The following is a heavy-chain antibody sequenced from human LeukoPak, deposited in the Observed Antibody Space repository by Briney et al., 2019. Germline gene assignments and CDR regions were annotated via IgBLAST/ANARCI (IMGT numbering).Heavy chain of an antibody. V-gene: IGHV3-23*01. D-gene: IGHD1-1*01. CDR2: ISGSGGST. J-gene: IGHJ4*02. CDR3: AKRVQLERAYYFDY. CDR1: GFTFSKFA. Sequence: PGGSLRLSCAASGFTFSKFAMSWVRQAPGKGPEWVAAISGSGGSTYYADSVKGRFTISRDNSKNTLYLQMISLRAEGTAIYYCAKRVQLERAYYFDYWGQGTLVTVSS.